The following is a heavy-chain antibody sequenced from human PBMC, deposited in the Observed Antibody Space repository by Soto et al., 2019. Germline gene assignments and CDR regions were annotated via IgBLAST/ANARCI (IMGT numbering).Heavy chain of an antibody. CDR2: INPSGGST. CDR1: GYTFTSYY. CDR3: ARDQEPSTLYYDYYYMDV. J-gene: IGHJ6*03. Sequence: QVQLVQSGAEVKKPGASVTVSCTASGYTFTSYYIHWVRQAPGQGLEWMGIINPSGGSTSYAQKFQGRVTMTRDTSTRTVYMEVSGLRSEDTAVYYCARDQEPSTLYYDYYYMDVWGKGTTVTVSS. V-gene: IGHV1-46*03.